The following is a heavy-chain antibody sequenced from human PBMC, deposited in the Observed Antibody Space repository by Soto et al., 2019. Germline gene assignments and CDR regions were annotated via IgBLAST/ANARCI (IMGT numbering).Heavy chain of an antibody. CDR2: ISAYNGNT. J-gene: IGHJ6*02. CDR3: ARDGLEAAGLYYYYGMDV. Sequence: ASVKVSCKASGYTFTSYGISWVRQAPGQRLEWMGWISAYNGNTNYAQKLQGRVTMTTDTSTSTAYMELRSLRSDDTAVYYCARDGLEAAGLYYYYGMDVWGQGTTVTVSS. CDR1: GYTFTSYG. V-gene: IGHV1-18*01. D-gene: IGHD6-13*01.